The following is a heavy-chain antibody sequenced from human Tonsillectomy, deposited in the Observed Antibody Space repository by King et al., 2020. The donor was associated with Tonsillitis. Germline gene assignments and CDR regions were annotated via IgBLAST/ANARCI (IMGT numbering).Heavy chain of an antibody. D-gene: IGHD3-9*01. CDR3: AGYFDGAGPADGFDI. V-gene: IGHV3-7*03. CDR1: AFTFSSYW. CDR2: IKQYGSEK. J-gene: IGHJ3*02. Sequence: VQLVESGGDLVQHGGSLRLSCVASAFTFSSYWMSWVRQAPGKGLEWVANIKQYGSEKYYVDSVKGRFTISRDNAKKSLYLQMNSLRAEDTAVYYCAGYFDGAGPADGFDIWGQGTMVIVSS.